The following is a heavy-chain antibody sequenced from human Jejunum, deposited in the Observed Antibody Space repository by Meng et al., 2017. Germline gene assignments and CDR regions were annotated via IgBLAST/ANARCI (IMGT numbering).Heavy chain of an antibody. J-gene: IGHJ5*02. Sequence: QVRLKESGPGLVKPSQTLSLTCTVSGGSISSGNYYWSWIRQPAGKGLEWIGHIYLTGSTNYNPSLMSRVTISSDTSKNQISLRLNSVTAADTAVYYCAREKGWYDGTQNWFDPWGQGTLVTVSS. D-gene: IGHD6-19*01. V-gene: IGHV4-61*02. CDR2: IYLTGST. CDR1: GGSISSGNYY. CDR3: AREKGWYDGTQNWFDP.